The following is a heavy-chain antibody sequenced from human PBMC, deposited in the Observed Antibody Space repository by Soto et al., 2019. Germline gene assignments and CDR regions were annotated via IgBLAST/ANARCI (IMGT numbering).Heavy chain of an antibody. CDR1: GGSISSYY. CDR3: ARDRGGRSSPVHHYYYYGMDV. J-gene: IGHJ6*02. V-gene: IGHV4-59*01. Sequence: QVQLQESGPGLVKPSETLSLTCTVSGGSISSYYWSWIRQPPGTGLEWIGYIYYSGSTNYNPSLKSRVTISVDTSKNQFSLKLSSVTAADTAVYYCARDRGGRSSPVHHYYYYGMDVWGQGTTVTVSS. CDR2: IYYSGST. D-gene: IGHD3-16*01.